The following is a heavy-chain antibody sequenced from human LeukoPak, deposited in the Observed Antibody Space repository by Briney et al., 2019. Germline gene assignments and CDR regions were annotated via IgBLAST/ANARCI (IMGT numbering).Heavy chain of an antibody. CDR3: AVLLSGWYSGFDY. V-gene: IGHV1-2*04. Sequence: ASVKVSCKASGYTFTGYYMHWVRQAPGQGLEWLGWINPNSGGTNYAQKFQGWVTMTRDTSISTAYMELSRLRSDDTAVYYCAVLLSGWYSGFDYWGQGTLVTVSS. J-gene: IGHJ4*02. D-gene: IGHD6-19*01. CDR2: INPNSGGT. CDR1: GYTFTGYY.